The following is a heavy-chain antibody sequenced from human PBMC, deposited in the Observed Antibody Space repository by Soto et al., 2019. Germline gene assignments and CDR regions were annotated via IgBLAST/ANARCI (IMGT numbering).Heavy chain of an antibody. D-gene: IGHD5-18*01. Sequence: GGSLRLWCAASRFTFSSYGMRWGRHSPGKCLGXVSSITDIYTRTSYAASVKGRFTISRDNSKNTLYLQMKNLRDGNTAVYYGARDPGAYSHTDWGQGTLVTVSS. CDR2: ITDIYTRT. CDR3: ARDPGAYSHTD. V-gene: IGHV3-23*01. J-gene: IGHJ4*02. CDR1: RFTFSSYG.